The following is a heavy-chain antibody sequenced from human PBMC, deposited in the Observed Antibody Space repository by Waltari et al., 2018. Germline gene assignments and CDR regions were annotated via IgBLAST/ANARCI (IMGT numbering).Heavy chain of an antibody. CDR1: GYTFTTYS. J-gene: IGHJ4*02. V-gene: IGHV1-18*01. CDR3: ARDRTPLDY. CDR2: ISPHIGNT. Sequence: QVQLVQSGAELKKPGASVKVSCEASGYTFTTYSVTWGRQAPGQGLEWMGWISPHIGNTRYAEKFRGRVTMTADTSTSTVYMELTSLIYDDTAIYYCARDRTPLDYWGQGTLVTVSS.